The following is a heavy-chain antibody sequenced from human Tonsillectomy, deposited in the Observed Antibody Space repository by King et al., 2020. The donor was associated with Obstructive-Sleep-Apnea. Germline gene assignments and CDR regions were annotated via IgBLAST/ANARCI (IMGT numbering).Heavy chain of an antibody. J-gene: IGHJ4*02. CDR1: GFTFSSNY. Sequence: VQLVESGGGLVQPGGSLRLSCAVSGFTFSSNYMSWVRQAPGKGLEWVSVIYSGGSTYYADSVKGRFTISRDNSKNTLYLQMNSLRAEDTAVYYCARDVAVAARGYWGQGTLVTVSS. CDR3: ARDVAVAARGY. V-gene: IGHV3-66*01. D-gene: IGHD6-19*01. CDR2: IYSGGST.